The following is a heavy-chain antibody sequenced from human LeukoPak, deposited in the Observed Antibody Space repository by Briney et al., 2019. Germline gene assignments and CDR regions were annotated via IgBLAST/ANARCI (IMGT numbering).Heavy chain of an antibody. V-gene: IGHV3-21*01. CDR3: ASLSITMVRGVHDY. Sequence: GGSLRLSCAASGFTFSTYSMNWVRQAPGKGLEWVSSISSSGSYIYYADSVKGRFTISRDNAKNSLYLQINSLRAEDTAVYYCASLSITMVRGVHDYWGQGTLVTVSS. D-gene: IGHD3-10*01. CDR1: GFTFSTYS. J-gene: IGHJ4*02. CDR2: ISSSGSYI.